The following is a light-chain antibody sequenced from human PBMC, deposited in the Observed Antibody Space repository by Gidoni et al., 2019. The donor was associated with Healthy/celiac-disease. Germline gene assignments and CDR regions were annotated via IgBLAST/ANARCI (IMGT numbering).Light chain of an antibody. V-gene: IGLV2-14*01. CDR2: EVS. CDR1: SSDVGGYNY. Sequence: SALTQPASVSGSPGQSITISCTGTSSDVGGYNYLSLYQQHPGKAPKLMIYEVSNRPSGVSNCFSGSKSVNTASLTISGLQAEDEADYYCSSYTSSSSVVFGGGTKLTVL. J-gene: IGLJ2*01. CDR3: SSYTSSSSVV.